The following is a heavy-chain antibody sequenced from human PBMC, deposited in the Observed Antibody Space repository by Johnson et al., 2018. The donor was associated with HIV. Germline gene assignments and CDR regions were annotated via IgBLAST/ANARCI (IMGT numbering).Heavy chain of an antibody. J-gene: IGHJ3*02. D-gene: IGHD6-6*01. CDR3: YARTSIAALGAFDI. CDR2: ISGSGDST. V-gene: IGHV3-23*04. Sequence: VQLVESGGVVVQPGGSLRLSCAASGFTFSSYAMHWVRQAPGKGLEWVSGISGSGDSTYYADSVKGRFTISRDNSQNTLYLQMNSLKTEDTAVYYCYARTSIAALGAFDIWGQGTMVTVSS. CDR1: GFTFSSYA.